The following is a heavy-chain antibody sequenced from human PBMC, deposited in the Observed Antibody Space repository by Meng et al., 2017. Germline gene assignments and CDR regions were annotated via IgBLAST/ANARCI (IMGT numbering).Heavy chain of an antibody. CDR2: ISYDGSNK. Sequence: GGSLRLSCAASGFTFSSYAMHWVRQAPGKGLEWVAVISYDGSNKYCADSVKGRFTISRDNSKNTLYLQMNSLRAEDTAVYYCACNYYDSSGYGDYWGQGTLVTVSS. V-gene: IGHV3-30*04. CDR1: GFTFSSYA. J-gene: IGHJ4*02. D-gene: IGHD3-22*01. CDR3: ACNYYDSSGYGDY.